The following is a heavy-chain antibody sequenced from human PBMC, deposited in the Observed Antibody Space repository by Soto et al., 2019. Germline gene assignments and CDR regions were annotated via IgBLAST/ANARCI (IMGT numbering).Heavy chain of an antibody. CDR1: GFSLTTVGMG. CDR2: IHWDDGK. D-gene: IGHD6-13*01. J-gene: IGHJ4*02. CDR3: AHTPYLYSSGWWYFDY. Sequence: QITLKESGPTLVKPTQTLTLTCTFSGFSLTTVGMGVGWIRQPPGGALEWLALIHWDDGKRYNPSLRSRLTTTNDTSKNQVVLTMTNMDPVDTATYYCAHTPYLYSSGWWYFDYWGQGTLVTVSS. V-gene: IGHV2-5*02.